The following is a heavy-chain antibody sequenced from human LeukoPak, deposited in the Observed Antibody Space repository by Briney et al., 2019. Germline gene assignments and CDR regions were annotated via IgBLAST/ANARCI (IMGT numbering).Heavy chain of an antibody. CDR2: INPNSGGT. CDR1: GGTFSSYA. D-gene: IGHD6-19*01. V-gene: IGHV1-2*06. Sequence: ASVKVSCKASGGTFSSYAISWVRQAPGQGLEWMGRINPNSGGTNYAQKFQGRVTMTRDTSISTAYMELSRLRSDDTAVYYCASIPAVAGKGESNYWGQGTLVTVSS. CDR3: ASIPAVAGKGESNY. J-gene: IGHJ4*02.